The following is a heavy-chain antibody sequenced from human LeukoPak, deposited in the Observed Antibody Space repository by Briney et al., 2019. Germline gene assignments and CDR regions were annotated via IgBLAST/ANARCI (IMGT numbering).Heavy chain of an antibody. CDR3: ARLRWFTFDY. Sequence: ASVKVSCKASGYTFTGYYMHWVRQATGQGLEWMGWMNPNSGNTGYAQKFQGRVTMTRNTSISTAYMELSSLRSEDTAVYYCARLRWFTFDYWGQGTLVTVSS. V-gene: IGHV1-8*02. CDR1: GYTFTGYY. D-gene: IGHD4-23*01. J-gene: IGHJ4*02. CDR2: MNPNSGNT.